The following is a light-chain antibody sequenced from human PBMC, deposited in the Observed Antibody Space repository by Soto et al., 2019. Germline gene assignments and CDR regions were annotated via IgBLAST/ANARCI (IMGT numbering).Light chain of an antibody. V-gene: IGKV3-11*01. Sequence: EILMTQSPATLSVSPGDRATLSCRASQSVSNNLAWYQQRPGQAPRLLIYGASTRATGIPDRFSGSGSGTDFTLTISSLEPEDFAVYYCQQRSNWPPITFGQGTRLEIK. CDR2: GAS. CDR1: QSVSNN. J-gene: IGKJ5*01. CDR3: QQRSNWPPIT.